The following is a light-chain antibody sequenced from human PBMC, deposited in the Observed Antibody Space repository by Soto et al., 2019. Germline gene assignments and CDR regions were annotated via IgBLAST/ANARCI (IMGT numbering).Light chain of an antibody. CDR2: DVS. J-gene: IGLJ1*01. CDR1: SSDVGGYNY. Sequence: QSVLTQPASVSGSPGQSITISCTGTSSDVGGYNYVSWYQQHPGKAPKFMIYDVSNRPSGVSNRFSGSKSGNTASLTISGLQAEEEADYYCCSYTTSNTRQIVFGTGTEVTVL. V-gene: IGLV2-14*01. CDR3: CSYTTSNTRQIV.